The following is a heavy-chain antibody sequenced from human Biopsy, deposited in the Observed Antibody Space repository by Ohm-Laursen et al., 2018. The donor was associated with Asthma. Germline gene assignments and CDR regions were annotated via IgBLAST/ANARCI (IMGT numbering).Heavy chain of an antibody. CDR2: IVLGSGDT. V-gene: IGHV1-58*01. D-gene: IGHD4-17*01. J-gene: IGHJ4*02. CDR1: GFPLTAYT. CDR3: AAGRTSLNGESLI. Sequence: SVKVSCKVSGFPLTAYTFQWVRQARGLGLEWIGWIVLGSGDTNYAQKFQGRVTFTRDMSTSTASMELRGLRSEDTAVYFCAAGRTSLNGESLIWGQGTLVSVSS.